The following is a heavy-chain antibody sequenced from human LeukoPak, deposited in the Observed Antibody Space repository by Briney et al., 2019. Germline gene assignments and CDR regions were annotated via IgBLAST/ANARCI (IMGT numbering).Heavy chain of an antibody. J-gene: IGHJ3*02. V-gene: IGHV4-30-2*01. CDR1: GGSISSGGYY. Sequence: SQTLSLTCTVSGGSISSGGYYWSWIRQPPGKGLEWIGYIYHSGSTYYNPSLKSRVTISVDRSKNQFSLKLSSVTAADTAVYYCARDLEGATGYDAFDIWGQGTVVTVSS. CDR2: IYHSGST. D-gene: IGHD1-26*01. CDR3: ARDLEGATGYDAFDI.